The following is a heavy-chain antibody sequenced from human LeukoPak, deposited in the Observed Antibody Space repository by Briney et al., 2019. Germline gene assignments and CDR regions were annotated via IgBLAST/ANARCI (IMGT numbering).Heavy chain of an antibody. J-gene: IGHJ3*02. CDR1: GFTVSSNY. CDR3: ARDTGLSDAFDI. D-gene: IGHD2-8*02. Sequence: GGSLRLSCAASGFTVSSNYMSWVRQAPGKGLEWVSVIYSGASTYYADSVKGRFTISRDNSKNSLYLQMNSLRAEDTAVYYCARDTGLSDAFDIWGQGTMVTVSS. V-gene: IGHV3-66*01. CDR2: IYSGAST.